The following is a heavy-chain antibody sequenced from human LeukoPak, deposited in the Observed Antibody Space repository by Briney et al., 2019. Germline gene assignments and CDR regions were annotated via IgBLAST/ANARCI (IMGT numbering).Heavy chain of an antibody. CDR3: AKEGSSWSTFDY. Sequence: GGSLRLSCAASGFTFSSYWMHWVRQAPGKGLVWVSLIHSDGSTTIYADSVKGRFTTSRDNAKNSLYLQMNSLRAEDMALYYCAKEGSSWSTFDYWGQGTLVTVSS. J-gene: IGHJ4*02. D-gene: IGHD6-13*01. V-gene: IGHV3-74*01. CDR1: GFTFSSYW. CDR2: IHSDGSTT.